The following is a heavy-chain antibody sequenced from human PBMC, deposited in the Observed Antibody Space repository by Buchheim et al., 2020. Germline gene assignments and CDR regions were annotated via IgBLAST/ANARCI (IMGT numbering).Heavy chain of an antibody. J-gene: IGHJ5*02. CDR3: ARDRCIGAGAVFCSSLFDP. CDR2: IWYDGSNK. D-gene: IGHD6-19*01. CDR1: GFTFSSYG. V-gene: IGHV3-33*01. Sequence: QVQLVESGGGVVQPGRSLRLSCAASGFTFSSYGMHWVRQAPGKGLEWVAVIWYDGSNKYYADSVKGRFTISRDNSKNTLYLQMNSLRAENTAVYYGARDRCIGAGAVFCSSLFDPWGQGTL.